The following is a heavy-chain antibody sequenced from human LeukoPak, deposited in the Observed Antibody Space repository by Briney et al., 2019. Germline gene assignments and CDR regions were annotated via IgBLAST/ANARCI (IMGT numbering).Heavy chain of an antibody. CDR1: GGSISSYY. Sequence: PSETLSLTCTVSGGSISSYYWSWIRQPAGKGLEWIGRIYTSGSTNYNPSLKSRVTISVDTSKNQFSLKLSSVTAADTAVYYCARDAYYYGHPVNWFDPWGQGTLVTVSS. J-gene: IGHJ5*02. D-gene: IGHD3-10*01. CDR3: ARDAYYYGHPVNWFDP. V-gene: IGHV4-4*07. CDR2: IYTSGST.